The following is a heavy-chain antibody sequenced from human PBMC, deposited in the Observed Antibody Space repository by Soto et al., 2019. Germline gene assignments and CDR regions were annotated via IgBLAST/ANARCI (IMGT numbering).Heavy chain of an antibody. CDR3: ARDHPVGYGMDV. CDR2: IYYTGNK. V-gene: IGHV4-31*03. J-gene: IGHJ6*02. D-gene: IGHD1-26*01. CDR1: GGSISSSSYY. Sequence: QMQLQESGPGLVKPSQTLSLSCTVSGGSISSSSYYWTWIRQHPGKGLEWIGNIYYTGNKYYNPSLESRVTISVDRSKSQFSLKLNSVTAADTAVYYCARDHPVGYGMDVWGLGTTVTVSS.